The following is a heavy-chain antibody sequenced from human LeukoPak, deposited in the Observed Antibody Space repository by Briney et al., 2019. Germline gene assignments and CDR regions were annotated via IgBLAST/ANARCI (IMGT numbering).Heavy chain of an antibody. CDR3: ATASKESSGYFKYFVH. CDR2: IYHSGST. D-gene: IGHD3-22*01. V-gene: IGHV4-31*02. CDR1: GFTFSGYG. Sequence: LRLSCTASGFTFSGYGMHWIRQHPGKGLEWIGYIYHSGSTYYNPSLKSRVSISGDTSKNEFSLTLNSVTAADTAVYYCATASKESSGYFKYFVHWGQGSLVTVSS. J-gene: IGHJ4*02.